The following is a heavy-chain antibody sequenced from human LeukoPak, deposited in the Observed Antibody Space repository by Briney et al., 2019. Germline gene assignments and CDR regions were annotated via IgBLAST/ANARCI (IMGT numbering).Heavy chain of an antibody. CDR1: GFSLSTSKMC. CDR2: IDWDVDE. CDR3: ARIIAGPDYFDS. Sequence: SGPALVKPTQTLTLTCTFSGFSLSTSKMCVNFIRQPPGKALEWLARIDWDVDEYYSTSLRPRLTISKDTSKNQVVLTMTNMDPVDTATYYCARIIAGPDYFDSWGQGTLVTVSS. V-gene: IGHV2-70*11. J-gene: IGHJ4*02. D-gene: IGHD2-21*01.